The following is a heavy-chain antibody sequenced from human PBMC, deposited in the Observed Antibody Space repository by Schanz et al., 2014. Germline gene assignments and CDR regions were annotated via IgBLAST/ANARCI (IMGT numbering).Heavy chain of an antibody. J-gene: IGHJ5*01. Sequence: QVQLQESGPGLVKPSGTLSLTCAVSGASISSSNWWSWVRQPPGKGLEWIGEIYHSGNTNYNASLKSRVTITVAKSKNQFSLTVRSVPAADTAVYYCARGRHPHGITVAARGFDPWGQGTLVTVSS. D-gene: IGHD6-19*01. CDR1: GASISSSNW. V-gene: IGHV4-4*02. CDR2: IYHSGNT. CDR3: ARGRHPHGITVAARGFDP.